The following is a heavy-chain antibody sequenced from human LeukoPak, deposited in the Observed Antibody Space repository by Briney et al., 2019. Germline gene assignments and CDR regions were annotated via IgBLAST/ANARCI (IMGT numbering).Heavy chain of an antibody. J-gene: IGHJ5*02. CDR3: ARNFDLKGFDP. CDR1: GYTFTGYY. D-gene: IGHD3-9*01. CDR2: INTDSGFT. V-gene: IGHV1-2*02. Sequence: ASVKVSCKASGYTFTGYYMNWVRDAPGQGLEWMGCINTDSGFTKYAQKFQGRVTMTRDTSITTVYMDLTRLTSDDTAVYYCARNFDLKGFDPWGQGTLVTVSS.